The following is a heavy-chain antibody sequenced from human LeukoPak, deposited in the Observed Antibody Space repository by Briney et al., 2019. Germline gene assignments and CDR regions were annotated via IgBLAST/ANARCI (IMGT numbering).Heavy chain of an antibody. CDR3: ARATGVRWSLDY. CDR1: GYTFSTYY. J-gene: IGHJ4*02. V-gene: IGHV1-46*01. D-gene: IGHD4-23*01. CDR2: INPSSGRT. Sequence: ASVKVSCKTSGYTFSTYYLHWVRQAPGQGLEWMGIINPSSGRTIYAQKLQGRVTMTRDMSTSTVYMELSSLRSEDTAMYYCARATGVRWSLDYWGQGTLVTVSS.